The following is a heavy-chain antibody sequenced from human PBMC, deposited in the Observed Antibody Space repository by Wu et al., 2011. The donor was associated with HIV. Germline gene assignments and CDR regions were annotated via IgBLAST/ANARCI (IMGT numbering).Heavy chain of an antibody. D-gene: IGHD5-24*01. V-gene: IGHV1-69*13. CDR1: GDIFNTYA. CDR3: ARDPPDGGYNWGYFDL. CDR2: IIPIFETA. J-gene: IGHJ2*01. Sequence: QVHMVQSGAEVKKPGSSVKVSCKASGDIFNTYAISWVRQAPGQGLEWMGRIIPIFETANYAQKFQGRIAIIADKSTNTVYMELSSLRSEDAAVYYCARDPPDGGYNWGYFDLWGRGTLVTVSS.